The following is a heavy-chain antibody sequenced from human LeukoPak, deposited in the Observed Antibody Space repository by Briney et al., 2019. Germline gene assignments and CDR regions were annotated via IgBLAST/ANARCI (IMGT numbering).Heavy chain of an antibody. D-gene: IGHD6-13*01. V-gene: IGHV3-23*01. J-gene: IGHJ4*02. CDR3: ARDLQVAAAGNFDY. Sequence: GGSLRLSCAASGFTFSSYAMSWVRQAPGKGLEWVSAISGSGGSTYYADSMKGRFTISRDNSKNTLYLQMNSLRAEDTAVYYCARDLQVAAAGNFDYWGQGTLVTVSS. CDR2: ISGSGGST. CDR1: GFTFSSYA.